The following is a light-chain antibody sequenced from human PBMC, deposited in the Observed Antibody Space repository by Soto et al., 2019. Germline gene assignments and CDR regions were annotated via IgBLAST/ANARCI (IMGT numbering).Light chain of an antibody. CDR3: QQDKDWPPLT. V-gene: IGKV3-11*01. CDR2: DAS. J-gene: IGKJ4*01. CDR1: RDVVGY. Sequence: LTQSPAPLSLSPVYIATLSCRATRDVVGYLSRFQQKPGQAPRLLIYDASIRAPGMPARFSGSESGTVFTLTISNLEPEDFAVYYCQQDKDWPPLTFGGGTKVDI.